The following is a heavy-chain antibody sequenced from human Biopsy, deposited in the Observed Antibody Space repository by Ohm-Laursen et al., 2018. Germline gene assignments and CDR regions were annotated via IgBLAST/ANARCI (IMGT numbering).Heavy chain of an antibody. V-gene: IGHV3-21*01. Sequence: SLRLSCAASGFIFSDYKMNWVRQPPGKGLEWVSSISTSGSSTNYADSVKGRFTMSRDNAEKSLYLQMNSLGVEDTAVYYCARHGDNDYSNFDSRGRGTLVTVSS. CDR3: ARHGDNDYSNFDS. D-gene: IGHD4-11*01. CDR2: ISTSGSST. J-gene: IGHJ2*01. CDR1: GFIFSDYK.